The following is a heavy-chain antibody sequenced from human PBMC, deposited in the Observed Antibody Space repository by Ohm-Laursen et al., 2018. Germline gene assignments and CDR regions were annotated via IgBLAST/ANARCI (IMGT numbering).Heavy chain of an antibody. CDR1: GFTFDDFA. Sequence: SSLRLSCTAPGFTFDDFAMHWVRQRPGKGLEWVSGISWNSGNIDYAVSLKGRFTVSRDNAKNSLYLQMNSLRAEDTAVYYCARVSRGTLQSPWGQGTLVTVSS. D-gene: IGHD5-24*01. V-gene: IGHV3-9*01. CDR3: ARVSRGTLQSP. J-gene: IGHJ5*02. CDR2: ISWNSGNI.